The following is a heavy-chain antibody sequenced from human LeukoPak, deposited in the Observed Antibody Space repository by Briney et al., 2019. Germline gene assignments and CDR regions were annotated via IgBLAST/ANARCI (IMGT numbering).Heavy chain of an antibody. V-gene: IGHV1-2*02. CDR1: GHTFTGYY. CDR2: INPNSGGT. D-gene: IGHD6-13*01. Sequence: ASVKVSCKASGHTFTGYYMHWVRQAPGQGLEWMGWINPNSGGTNYAQKFQGRVTMTRDTSISTAYMELSRLRSDDTAVYYCAREPRKQQLVLDYWGQGTLVTVSS. J-gene: IGHJ4*02. CDR3: AREPRKQQLVLDY.